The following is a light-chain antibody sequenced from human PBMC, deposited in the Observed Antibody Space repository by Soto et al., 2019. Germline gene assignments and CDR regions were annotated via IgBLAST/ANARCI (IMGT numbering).Light chain of an antibody. CDR2: GSS. Sequence: TELTQSPGTLSLSPGERPTLSCRASQSISSTFVAWYQQKPGQAPRLLIYGSSSRATGIPDRFSGSGSGTDFTLTISRLEPEDFAMYFCQQYGTSAPLTFGGGTKVEIK. J-gene: IGKJ4*01. V-gene: IGKV3-20*01. CDR3: QQYGTSAPLT. CDR1: QSISSTF.